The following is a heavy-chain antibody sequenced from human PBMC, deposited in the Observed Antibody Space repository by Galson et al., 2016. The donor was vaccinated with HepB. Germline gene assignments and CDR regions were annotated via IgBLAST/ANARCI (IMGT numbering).Heavy chain of an antibody. V-gene: IGHV4-61*01. CDR2: IFYNGNT. CDR1: GGSVSGGSYF. CDR3: ARTITMIPVPDY. J-gene: IGHJ4*02. Sequence: SETLSLTCGVSGGSVSGGSYFWSWIRQPPGKGLEWIGYIFYNGNTSYNPSLKGRVTISVDTSKNQFSLRLSSVTAADTAVYYCARTITMIPVPDYWGQGTLVIVSS. D-gene: IGHD3-22*01.